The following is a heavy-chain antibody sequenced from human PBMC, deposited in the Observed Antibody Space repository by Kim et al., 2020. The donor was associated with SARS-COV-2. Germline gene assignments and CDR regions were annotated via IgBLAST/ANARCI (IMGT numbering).Heavy chain of an antibody. CDR1: GYTFTRYA. V-gene: IGHV7-4-1*02. Sequence: ASVKVSCKASGYTFTRYAMNWVRQAPGQGLEWMGWINTNTGDPTYAQGFIGRFVFSLDTSVSTAYLQISSLKAEDTAVYYCARVSAAAGIGFDYWGQGTLVTVSS. CDR2: INTNTGDP. D-gene: IGHD6-13*01. CDR3: ARVSAAAGIGFDY. J-gene: IGHJ4*02.